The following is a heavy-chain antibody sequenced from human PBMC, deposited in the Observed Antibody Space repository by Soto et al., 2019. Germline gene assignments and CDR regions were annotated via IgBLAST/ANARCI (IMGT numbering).Heavy chain of an antibody. D-gene: IGHD6-13*01. J-gene: IGHJ6*02. Sequence: SETLSLTCTVSGGSISSYYWSWIRQPPGKGLEWIGYINYSESTNYNPSLKSRVTISVDTSKNQFTLKLSSVTAADTAVYYCARDSAADGTYCFYGMDFWGQGTTVTVSS. V-gene: IGHV4-59*01. CDR2: INYSEST. CDR3: ARDSAADGTYCFYGMDF. CDR1: GGSISSYY.